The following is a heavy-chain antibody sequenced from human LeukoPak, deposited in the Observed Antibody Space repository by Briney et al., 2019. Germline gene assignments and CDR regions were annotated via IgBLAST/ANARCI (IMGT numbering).Heavy chain of an antibody. CDR2: ISWNSGSI. CDR3: TKWNFSGYCSGVRCPGYFQH. Sequence: GRSLRLSCAASGFTFDDYAMHWVRQAPGRGLEWVSGISWNSGSIGYADSVKGRFTISRDNAKNSLYLQMNSLRAGDTALYYCTKWNFSGYCSGVRCPGYFQHWGQGTLVTVSS. CDR1: GFTFDDYA. J-gene: IGHJ1*01. D-gene: IGHD2-15*01. V-gene: IGHV3-9*01.